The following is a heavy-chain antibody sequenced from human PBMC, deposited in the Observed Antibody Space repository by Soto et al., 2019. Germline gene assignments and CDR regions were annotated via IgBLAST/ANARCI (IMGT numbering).Heavy chain of an antibody. CDR3: TTVYGVTVNTPFDY. CDR2: IISKTDGGTT. J-gene: IGHJ4*02. V-gene: IGHV3-15*01. D-gene: IGHD4-17*01. CDR1: GFTFSNAW. Sequence: EVQLVESGGGLVKPGGSLRLSCAASGFTFSNAWMSWVRQAPGKGLEWVGRIISKTDGGTTDYAAPVKGRFTISRDDSKNTLYLQMNSLKTEDTAVYYCTTVYGVTVNTPFDYWGQGTLVTVAS.